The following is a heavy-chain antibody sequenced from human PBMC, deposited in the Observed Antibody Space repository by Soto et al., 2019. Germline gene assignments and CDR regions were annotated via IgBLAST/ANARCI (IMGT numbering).Heavy chain of an antibody. CDR3: AKLSRRLYGSGSYYDY. Sequence: GGSLRLSCAASGFTFSSYAMSWLRQAPGKGLEWVSAISGGGGSTHYADSVKGHFTISRDNSKNTLYLQMNSLRAEDTAVYYCAKLSRRLYGSGSYYDYWGQGTLVTVSS. D-gene: IGHD3-10*01. V-gene: IGHV3-23*01. CDR1: GFTFSSYA. CDR2: ISGGGGST. J-gene: IGHJ4*02.